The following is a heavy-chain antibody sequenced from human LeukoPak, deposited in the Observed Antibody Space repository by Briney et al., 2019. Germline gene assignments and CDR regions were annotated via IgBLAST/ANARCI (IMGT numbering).Heavy chain of an antibody. CDR1: GGSFSGYY. Sequence: SETLSLTCAVYGGSFSGYYWSWIRQPPGKGLEWIGEINHSGSTNYNPSLKSRVTISVDTSKNQFSLKLSSVTAADTAVYYCARGGTIAAASGYYYYYYMDVWGKGTTVTVSS. CDR2: INHSGST. J-gene: IGHJ6*03. CDR3: ARGGTIAAASGYYYYYYMDV. V-gene: IGHV4-34*01. D-gene: IGHD6-13*01.